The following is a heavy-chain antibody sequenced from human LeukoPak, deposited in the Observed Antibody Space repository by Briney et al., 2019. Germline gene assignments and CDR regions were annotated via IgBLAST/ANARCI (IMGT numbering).Heavy chain of an antibody. CDR1: GFTFSSYA. D-gene: IGHD1-26*01. J-gene: IGHJ4*02. V-gene: IGHV3-30-3*01. Sequence: GRSLRLSCAASGFTFSSYAMHWVRQAPGKGLEWVAVISYDENDKHYADSVKGRFTISRYNSKNTLYLQMNSLRAEDTAVYYCAKDRGGSYDYWGQGTLVTVSS. CDR2: ISYDENDK. CDR3: AKDRGGSYDY.